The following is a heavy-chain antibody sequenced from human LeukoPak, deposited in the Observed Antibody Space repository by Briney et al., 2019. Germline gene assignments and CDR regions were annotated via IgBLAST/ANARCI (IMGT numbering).Heavy chain of an antibody. CDR2: ISSSSSYI. D-gene: IGHD6-13*01. V-gene: IGHV3-21*01. Sequence: PGGSPRLSCAASGFTFSSYNMNWVRQAPGKGLEWVSSISSSSSYIYYTDSVKGRFTISRDNAKNSLYLQMNSLRADDTAIYYCARVSLGAAAGTSRWGQGTLATVSS. CDR1: GFTFSSYN. CDR3: ARVSLGAAAGTSR. J-gene: IGHJ4*02.